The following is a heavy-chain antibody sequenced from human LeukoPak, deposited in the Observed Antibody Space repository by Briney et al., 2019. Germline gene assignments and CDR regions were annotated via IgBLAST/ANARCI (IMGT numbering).Heavy chain of an antibody. Sequence: GGSLRLSCAASGFTFTDSYMTWVRQAPGKGLEWLSYVSGSGGDTNYADSVRGRFTISRDNAKNSLCLQMNSLRVEDTAVYYCARDPRTVRIWGQGTPVTVSS. J-gene: IGHJ4*02. V-gene: IGHV3-11*06. CDR2: VSGSGGDT. D-gene: IGHD1-1*01. CDR1: GFTFTDSY. CDR3: ARDPRTVRI.